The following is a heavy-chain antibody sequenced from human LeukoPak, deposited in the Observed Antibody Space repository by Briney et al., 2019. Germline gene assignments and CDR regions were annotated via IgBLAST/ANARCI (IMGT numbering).Heavy chain of an antibody. CDR1: GYTFIAYY. J-gene: IGHJ4*02. Sequence: ASVKVSCRASGYTFIAYYMHWVRQAPGQGLEWMGWINPSSGGTNYAQKFQGRVTMTRDTSISTAYMELSELRSDDTAVYYCAGQKDPRPIDYWGQGTLIAVSS. CDR3: AGQKDPRPIDY. CDR2: INPSSGGT. V-gene: IGHV1-2*02.